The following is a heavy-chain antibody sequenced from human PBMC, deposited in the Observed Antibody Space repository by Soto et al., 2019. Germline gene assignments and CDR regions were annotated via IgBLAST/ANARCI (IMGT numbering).Heavy chain of an antibody. CDR2: ISYDGSNK. V-gene: IGHV3-30*18. CDR1: GITFSSYG. CDR3: AKDPPSGGYYMDV. J-gene: IGHJ6*03. D-gene: IGHD6-25*01. Sequence: GESLKISCAASGITFSSYGMHWVRQAPGKGLEWVAVISYDGSNKYYADSVKGRFTISRDNSKNTLYLQMNSLRAEDTAVYYCAKDPPSGGYYMDVWGKGTTVTVSS.